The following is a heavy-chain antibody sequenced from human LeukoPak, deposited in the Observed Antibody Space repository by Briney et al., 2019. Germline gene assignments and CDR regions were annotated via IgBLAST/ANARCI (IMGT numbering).Heavy chain of an antibody. CDR1: GFTFSDYY. D-gene: IGHD3-10*01. CDR3: ARRGVLWFGELFYYGMDV. V-gene: IGHV3-11*01. Sequence: GGSLRLSCAASGFTFSDYYMSWIRQAPGKGLEWVSYISSSGSTIYYADSVKGRFTISRDNAKNSLYLQMNSLRAEDTAVYYCARRGVLWFGELFYYGMDVWGQGTTITVSS. CDR2: ISSSGSTI. J-gene: IGHJ6*02.